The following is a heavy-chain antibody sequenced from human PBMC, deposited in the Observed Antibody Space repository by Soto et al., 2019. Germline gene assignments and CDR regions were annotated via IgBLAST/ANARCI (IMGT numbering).Heavy chain of an antibody. V-gene: IGHV4-59*01. CDR1: GCSISSYY. Sequence: PSETLSLTCTVSGCSISSYYLSWIRQPPGKGLEWVGYIYYSGSTNYNPSLKSRVTISLGKSKNQFSLKLSSVTAADTAVFYCARVSPYVLRYLPYLSWFDPWGQGTLVTVSS. D-gene: IGHD3-9*01. CDR2: IYYSGST. CDR3: ARVSPYVLRYLPYLSWFDP. J-gene: IGHJ5*02.